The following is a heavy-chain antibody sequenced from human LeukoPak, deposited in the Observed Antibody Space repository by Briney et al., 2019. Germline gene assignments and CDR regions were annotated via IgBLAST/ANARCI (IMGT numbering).Heavy chain of an antibody. D-gene: IGHD3-9*01. V-gene: IGHV3-23*01. CDR2: ISGSGGST. Sequence: GGSLRLSCAASGFTFSSYGMSWVRQAPGKGLEWVSAISGSGGSTYYADSVKGRFTISRDNSKNTLYLQMNSLRAEDTAVYYCARAIYDILTGYNPYYFDYWGQGTLVTVSS. CDR1: GFTFSSYG. J-gene: IGHJ4*02. CDR3: ARAIYDILTGYNPYYFDY.